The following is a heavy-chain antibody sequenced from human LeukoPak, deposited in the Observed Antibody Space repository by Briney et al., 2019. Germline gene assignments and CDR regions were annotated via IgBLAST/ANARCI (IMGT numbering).Heavy chain of an antibody. D-gene: IGHD2-15*01. V-gene: IGHV1-2*02. CDR1: GYTFTGYY. J-gene: IGHJ4*02. Sequence: GASVKVSCKASGYTFTGYYMHWVRQAPGQGLEWMGWINPNSGGTNYAQKFQGRVTMTRDTSISTAYMELSRLRSDDTAVYYCARVKRGVAATPFDYWGQGTLVTVSS. CDR3: ARVKRGVAATPFDY. CDR2: INPNSGGT.